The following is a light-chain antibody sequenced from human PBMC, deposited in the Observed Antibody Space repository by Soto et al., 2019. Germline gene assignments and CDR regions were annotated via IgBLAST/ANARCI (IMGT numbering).Light chain of an antibody. Sequence: DIQMTQSPPSLSASVGDRVTITCRASQNIGSSLNWYQQKPGKAPKALIYGASSLRSGVPSRFSGSGSETDFTLTISSLQPDDFATYYCQQSSTATRTFGQGTKVEIK. CDR2: GAS. CDR3: QQSSTATRT. V-gene: IGKV1-39*01. CDR1: QNIGSS. J-gene: IGKJ1*01.